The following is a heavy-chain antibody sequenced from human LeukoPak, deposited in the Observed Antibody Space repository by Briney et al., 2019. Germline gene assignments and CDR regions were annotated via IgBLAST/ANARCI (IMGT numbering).Heavy chain of an antibody. J-gene: IGHJ4*02. CDR2: IYYSGST. CDR3: ARGGGDVYNVFDY. Sequence: PSQTLSLTCTVSGGSISSGGYYWSWIRQHPGKGLELIGYIYYSGSTYYNPSLKSRLTISVDTSKNQFSLKLSSVSAADTAVYYCARGGGDVYNVFDYWGQGTLVTVSS. CDR1: GGSISSGGYY. V-gene: IGHV4-31*03. D-gene: IGHD5-24*01.